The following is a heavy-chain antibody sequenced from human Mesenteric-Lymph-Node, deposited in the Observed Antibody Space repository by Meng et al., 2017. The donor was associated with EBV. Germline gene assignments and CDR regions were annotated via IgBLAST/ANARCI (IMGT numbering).Heavy chain of an antibody. CDR3: ASSRPLAGNWNYHY. V-gene: IGHV6-1*01. CDR1: GDSVSSNSAA. Sequence: QVHLQQSGPGLVKASQSLSLTWACSGDSVSSNSAAWNWIRQSPSRGLEWLGRTYYRSKWYNDYAVSVKSRITINPDTSKNQFSLQLNSVTPEDTAVYYCASSRPLAGNWNYHYWDQGTLVTVSS. D-gene: IGHD1-7*01. J-gene: IGHJ4*02. CDR2: TYYRSKWYN.